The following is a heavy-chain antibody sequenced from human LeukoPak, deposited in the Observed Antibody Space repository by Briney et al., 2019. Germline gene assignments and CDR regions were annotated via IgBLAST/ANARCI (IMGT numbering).Heavy chain of an antibody. J-gene: IGHJ3*02. CDR3: AREKAHYDILTGYHYAFDI. Sequence: SETLSLTCTVSGGSISSYYWSWIRQPPGKGLEWIGYIYYSGSTDYNPSLKSRVTISVDTSKNQFSLKLSSVTAADTAVYYCAREKAHYDILTGYHYAFDIWGQGTMVTVSS. CDR2: IYYSGST. D-gene: IGHD3-9*01. CDR1: GGSISSYY. V-gene: IGHV4-59*01.